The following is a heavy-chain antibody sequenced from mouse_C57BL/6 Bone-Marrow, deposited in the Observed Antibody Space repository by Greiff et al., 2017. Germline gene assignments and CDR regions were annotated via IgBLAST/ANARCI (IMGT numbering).Heavy chain of an antibody. CDR2: IHPSDSDT. CDR1: GYTFTSYW. CDR3: AIEIQDSSGYRFAY. D-gene: IGHD3-2*02. V-gene: IGHV1-74*01. J-gene: IGHJ3*01. Sequence: VQLQQSGAELVKPGASVKVSCKASGYTFTSYWMHWVKQRPGQGLEWIGRIHPSDSDTNYNQKFKGKATLTVDKSSSTAYMQLSSLTSEDSAVYYCAIEIQDSSGYRFAYWGQGTLVTVSA.